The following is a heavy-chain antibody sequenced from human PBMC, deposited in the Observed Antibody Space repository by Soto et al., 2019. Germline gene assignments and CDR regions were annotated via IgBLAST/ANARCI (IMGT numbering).Heavy chain of an antibody. CDR3: ARDRTDSGDYTSSLAP. V-gene: IGHV1-69*06. CDR2: IIPIFGTT. Sequence: VKVSCTASGGTFGSDAITWVRQAPGQGLEWVGRIIPIFGTTNYAQNLQGRVTISADKSTLTSYMELHSLTSDDTALYYCARDRTDSGDYTSSLAPSGQGSQVTVSS. D-gene: IGHD2-21*02. CDR1: GGTFGSDA. J-gene: IGHJ5*02.